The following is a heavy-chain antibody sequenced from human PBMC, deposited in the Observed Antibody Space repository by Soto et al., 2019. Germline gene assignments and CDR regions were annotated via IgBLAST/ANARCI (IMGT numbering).Heavy chain of an antibody. CDR3: ARIDRLDGYSGYDYSSPFDY. D-gene: IGHD5-12*01. CDR2: INPSGGST. Sequence: ASVKVSCKASGYTFTSYYMHWVRQAPGQGLEWMGIINPSGGSTSYAQKLQGRVTMTRDTSTSTVYMELSSLRSEDTAVYYCARIDRLDGYSGYDYSSPFDYWGQGTLVTVSS. CDR1: GYTFTSYY. J-gene: IGHJ4*02. V-gene: IGHV1-46*01.